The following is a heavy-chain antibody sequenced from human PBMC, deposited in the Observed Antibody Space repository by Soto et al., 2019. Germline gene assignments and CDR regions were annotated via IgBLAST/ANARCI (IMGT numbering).Heavy chain of an antibody. CDR1: GFDASVNF. CDR3: VRENYYYGMDV. V-gene: IGHV3-66*01. CDR2: INNAFNT. J-gene: IGHJ6*02. Sequence: PGGSLRLSCAVSGFDASVNFMTWVRQAPGKGLEWVSSINNAFNTFYADSVTGRFTISRDNSKNTLYLQMNSLRVVDTAMYYCVRENYYYGMDVWGQGTAVTVSS.